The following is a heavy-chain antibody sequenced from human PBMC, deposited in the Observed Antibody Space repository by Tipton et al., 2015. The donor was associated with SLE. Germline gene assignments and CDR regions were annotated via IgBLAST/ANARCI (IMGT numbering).Heavy chain of an antibody. Sequence: SLRLSCAASGFTFSNAWMNWVRQAPGKGLEWVGRIKSKTDGGTTDYAAPVKGRFTISRDDSKNTLYLQMNSLKTEDTAVYYCTTPRGGIVGATVGYWGQGTLVTVSS. CDR1: GFTFSNAW. CDR3: TTPRGGIVGATVGY. J-gene: IGHJ4*02. V-gene: IGHV3-15*07. D-gene: IGHD1-26*01. CDR2: IKSKTDGGTT.